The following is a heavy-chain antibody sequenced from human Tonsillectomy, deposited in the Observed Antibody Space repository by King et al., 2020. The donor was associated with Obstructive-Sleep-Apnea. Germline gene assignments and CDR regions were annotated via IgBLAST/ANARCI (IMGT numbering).Heavy chain of an antibody. CDR1: GFTFSNFA. CDR3: AKDHGYSGAQYYFDY. CDR2: ISHDGNSK. D-gene: IGHD6-25*01. J-gene: IGHJ4*02. Sequence: VQLVESGGGVVQPGGSLRLSCAASGFTFSNFAMHWVRQAPGKGLEWVAVISHDGNSKNYADSVRGRFTSSRDRSKNTLFLQMNSLRAEDTAVYYCAKDHGYSGAQYYFDYWGQGTLVTVSS. V-gene: IGHV3-30*18.